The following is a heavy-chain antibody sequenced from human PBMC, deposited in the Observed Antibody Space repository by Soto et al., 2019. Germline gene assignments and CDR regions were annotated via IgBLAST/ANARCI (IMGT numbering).Heavy chain of an antibody. CDR2: INPNSGAT. V-gene: IGHV1-2*02. J-gene: IGHJ4*02. CDR1: GYTFTDYY. CDR3: AREGGDIVQMVYALPWY. Sequence: ASVKVSCKASGYTFTDYYMHWVRQAPGQGLEWMGWINPNSGATSYAQRLQGRVTMTRDTSISTAYMELSRLTSDDTAVYYCAREGGDIVQMVYALPWYWGQGTLVTVS. D-gene: IGHD2-8*01.